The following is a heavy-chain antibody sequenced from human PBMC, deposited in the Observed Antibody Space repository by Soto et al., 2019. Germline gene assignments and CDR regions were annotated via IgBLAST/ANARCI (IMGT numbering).Heavy chain of an antibody. V-gene: IGHV1-18*01. J-gene: IGHJ4*02. Sequence: QVQLVQSGAEVKKPGASVKVSCKASGYTFITYGVSWVRQAPGQGLDWLGWISTYNGNTRYAERLQGRVTMTTDTTTNTAYMELRNLRSDDPAVYYCARGPTDYYDNSANYFLDYWGQGTLVTVSS. CDR2: ISTYNGNT. CDR1: GYTFITYG. D-gene: IGHD3-22*01. CDR3: ARGPTDYYDNSANYFLDY.